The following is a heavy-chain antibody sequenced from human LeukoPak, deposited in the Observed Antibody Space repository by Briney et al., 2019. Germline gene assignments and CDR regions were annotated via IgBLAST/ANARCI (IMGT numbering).Heavy chain of an antibody. CDR1: GFTFSSYW. V-gene: IGHV3-7*03. J-gene: IGHJ5*02. CDR2: INQDGSVK. Sequence: GGSLRLSCAASGFTFSSYWMTWVRQSPGKGLEWVANINQDGSVKQYADSMRGQFTISRDNAKNSLYLQMNNLRAEDTAVYYCATSTNYAFNPWGQGTLVTVSS. CDR3: ATSTNYAFNP. D-gene: IGHD1-7*01.